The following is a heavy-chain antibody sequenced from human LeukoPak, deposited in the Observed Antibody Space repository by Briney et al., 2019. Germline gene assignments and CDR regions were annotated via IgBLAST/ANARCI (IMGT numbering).Heavy chain of an antibody. CDR3: ARFTARAREIDY. CDR2: IYYTGDN. D-gene: IGHD6-6*01. J-gene: IGHJ4*02. CDR1: GASISDSY. Sequence: SETLSLTCSVSGASISDSYWTWIRQPPGRTLEWIGYIYYTGDNDYNPSLKSRVTMSVDTSKSHLSLKLTSVTAADTAVYYCARFTARAREIDYWGQGILVTVSS. V-gene: IGHV4-59*08.